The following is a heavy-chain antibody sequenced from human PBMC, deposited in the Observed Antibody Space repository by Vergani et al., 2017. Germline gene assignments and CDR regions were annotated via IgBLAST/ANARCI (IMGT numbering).Heavy chain of an antibody. CDR2: IYYSGST. CDR3: ARASKHYDILNGP. CDR1: GGSISSGDYY. V-gene: IGHV4-30-4*08. J-gene: IGHJ5*02. D-gene: IGHD3-9*01. Sequence: QLHLQESGPGLVKPSQTLSLTCTVSGGSISSGDYYWSWIRQPPGKGLEWIGYIYYSGSTYYNPSLKSRVTISVDTSKNQFSLKLSSVTAADTAVYYCARASKHYDILNGPWGQGTLVTVSS.